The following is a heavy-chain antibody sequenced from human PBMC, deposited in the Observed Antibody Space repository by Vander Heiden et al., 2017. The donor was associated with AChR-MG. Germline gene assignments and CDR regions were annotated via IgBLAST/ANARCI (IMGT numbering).Heavy chain of an antibody. Sequence: EVQLVQSGAEVKKPGESLKISCQDSGHSFSGHWIGWGRHVSGKGLEWMGIIYTDDSDTRYSPAFQGQVTISVDKSINTAYLQWSSLRASDTATYYCARRDSWKKCFDLWGQGTLVTVSS. V-gene: IGHV5-51*03. CDR1: GHSFSGHW. CDR2: IYTDDSDT. D-gene: IGHD3-9*01. J-gene: IGHJ4*02. CDR3: ARRDSWKKCFDL.